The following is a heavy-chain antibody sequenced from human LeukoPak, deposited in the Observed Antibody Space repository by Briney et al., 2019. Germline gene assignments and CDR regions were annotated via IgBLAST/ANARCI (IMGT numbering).Heavy chain of an antibody. D-gene: IGHD3-22*01. J-gene: IGHJ4*02. CDR3: ARDYYYDSSGYYSNFDY. CDR1: GFTFSSYS. Sequence: GGSLRLSCAASGFTFSSYSMNWARQAPGKGLEWVSAISSSSSYIYYADSVKGRFTISRDNAKNSLYLQMNSLRAEDTAVYYCARDYYYDSSGYYSNFDYWGQGTLVTVSS. CDR2: ISSSSSYI. V-gene: IGHV3-21*01.